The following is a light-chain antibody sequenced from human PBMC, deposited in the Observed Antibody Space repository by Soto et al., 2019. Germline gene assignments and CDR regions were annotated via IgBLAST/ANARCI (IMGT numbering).Light chain of an antibody. Sequence: QSVLTQPPSVSAAPGQKVIISRSGSSSNIGSNYVSWYQQLPGTAPKLLIYDKNERPSGIPDRFSASKSGTSATLGITGLQTGDEADYYCGAWDHSLNVGVFGGGTQLTVL. CDR1: SSNIGSNY. J-gene: IGLJ3*02. V-gene: IGLV1-51*01. CDR2: DKN. CDR3: GAWDHSLNVGV.